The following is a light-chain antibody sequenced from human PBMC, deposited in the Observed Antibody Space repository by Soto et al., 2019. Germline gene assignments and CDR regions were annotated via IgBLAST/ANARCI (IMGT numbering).Light chain of an antibody. Sequence: DIQMTQSPSSLSASVGDRVTITCRASQGISIYLAWYQQKPGKVPKLLIYDASTLQSGVPSRFSGSGSGTDFTLTISGLQPEDVATDYCQKYNGAPLTCGGGTKVEIK. CDR1: QGISIY. V-gene: IGKV1-27*01. CDR2: DAS. J-gene: IGKJ4*01. CDR3: QKYNGAPLT.